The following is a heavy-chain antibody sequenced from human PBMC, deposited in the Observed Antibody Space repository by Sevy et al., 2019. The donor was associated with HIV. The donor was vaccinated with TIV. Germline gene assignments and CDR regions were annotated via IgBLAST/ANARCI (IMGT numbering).Heavy chain of an antibody. J-gene: IGHJ4*02. V-gene: IGHV3-48*03. CDR2: ISSSFSI. CDR1: GFTFNIYE. CDR3: TNYVHY. Sequence: GESLKISCAASGFTFNIYEMNWVRQAPGKGLEWVSYISSSFSIYYADSVKGRFTISRDNAKNSLYLQMNSLRAEDTAVYYCTNYVHYWGQGTLVTVSS.